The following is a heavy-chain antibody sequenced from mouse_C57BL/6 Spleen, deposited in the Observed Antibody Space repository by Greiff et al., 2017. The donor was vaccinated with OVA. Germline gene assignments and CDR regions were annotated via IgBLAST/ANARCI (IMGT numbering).Heavy chain of an antibody. CDR2: IYPRSGNT. CDR1: GYTFTSYG. D-gene: IGHD2-2*01. CDR3: ARRESTMVTTRNLYAMDY. J-gene: IGHJ4*01. V-gene: IGHV1-81*01. Sequence: QVQLQQSGAELARPGASVKLSCKASGYTFTSYGISWVKQRTGQGLEWIGEIYPRSGNTYYNEKFKGKATLTADKSSSTAYMELRSLTSEDSAVYFCARRESTMVTTRNLYAMDYWGQGTSVTVSS.